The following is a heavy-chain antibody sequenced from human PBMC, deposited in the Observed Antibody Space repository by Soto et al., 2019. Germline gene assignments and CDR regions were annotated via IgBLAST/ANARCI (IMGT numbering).Heavy chain of an antibody. D-gene: IGHD3-10*01. Sequence: PSETLSLTCTVSGGSISSGGYYWSWIRQHPGKGLEWIGYIYYSGSTYYNPSLKSRVTISVDTSKNQFSLKLSSVTAADTAVYYCESSGVINYGSGSYDYWGQGTLVTVSS. CDR1: GGSISSGGYY. V-gene: IGHV4-31*03. CDR3: ESSGVINYGSGSYDY. J-gene: IGHJ4*02. CDR2: IYYSGST.